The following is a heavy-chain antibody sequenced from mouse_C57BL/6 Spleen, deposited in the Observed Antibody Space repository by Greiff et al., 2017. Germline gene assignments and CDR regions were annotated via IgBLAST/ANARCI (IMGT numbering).Heavy chain of an antibody. CDR2: IRNKANGSTT. J-gene: IGHJ1*03. V-gene: IGHV7-3*01. Sequence: EVKLVESGGGLVQPGGSLSLSCAASGFTFTDYYMSWVRQPPGKALEWLGFIRNKANGSTTEYSESVKGRFTISRDNSQSILYLQMNALRAEDSATYYCARYVNGNHEGWYFGVWGTWTTVTVSS. D-gene: IGHD2-1*01. CDR3: ARYVNGNHEGWYFGV. CDR1: GFTFTDYY.